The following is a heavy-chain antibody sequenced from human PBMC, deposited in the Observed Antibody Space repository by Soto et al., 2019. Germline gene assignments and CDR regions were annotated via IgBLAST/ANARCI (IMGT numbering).Heavy chain of an antibody. CDR2: IYYIGTT. Sequence: QVQLQASGPGLVKPSQTLSLICTVSGGSITNGFYYWSWISQHPGKGLEWIGNIYYIGTTSYNPSLKSRVTISIDRSSTQFSLPLESVTAADTAVYWCAKNATTRPWFNLWCQGNLVTVSS. V-gene: IGHV4-31*03. J-gene: IGHJ5*02. D-gene: IGHD1-1*01. CDR3: AKNATTRPWFNL. CDR1: GGSITNGFYY.